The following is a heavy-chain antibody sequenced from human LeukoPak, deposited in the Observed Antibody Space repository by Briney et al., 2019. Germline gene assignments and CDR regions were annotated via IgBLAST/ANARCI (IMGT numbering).Heavy chain of an antibody. V-gene: IGHV3-20*04. Sequence: GGSLRLSCAASGFTFDDYGMSWVRQAPGKGLEWVSGVNWNGVSTGYADSVKGRFTISRDNAKNSLYLQMNSLRAEDTALYYCARDQVRGLSDYWGQGTLVTVSS. CDR2: VNWNGVST. D-gene: IGHD3-10*01. CDR1: GFTFDDYG. CDR3: ARDQVRGLSDY. J-gene: IGHJ4*02.